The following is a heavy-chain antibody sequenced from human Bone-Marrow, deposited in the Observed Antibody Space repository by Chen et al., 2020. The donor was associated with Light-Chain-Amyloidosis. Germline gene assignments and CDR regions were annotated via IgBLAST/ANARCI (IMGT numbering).Heavy chain of an antibody. Sequence: QVQLVESGGGVVQPGKSLRLSFAASGFTFRTYGMHWVRQAPGKGLEWVALISYDGNNQYYSDSVKGRFTISRDNSKNTVYLQMNSLRLEDTALYYCAKDLQTYGDYDYYYYGLDVWGQGTAVTVSS. D-gene: IGHD4-17*01. V-gene: IGHV3-30*18. CDR3: AKDLQTYGDYDYYYYGLDV. CDR1: GFTFRTYG. CDR2: ISYDGNNQ. J-gene: IGHJ6*02.